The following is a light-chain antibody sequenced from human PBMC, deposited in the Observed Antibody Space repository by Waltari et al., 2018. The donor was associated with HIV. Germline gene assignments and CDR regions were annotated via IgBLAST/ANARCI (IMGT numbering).Light chain of an antibody. CDR2: HVT. V-gene: IGLV2-11*01. CDR3: CSYAGDSSYV. Sequence: QSALTQPRSVSGSPGQSVTISCTGASSDVGGYDYVSWYQHHPGKDPKLIIYHVTKRPSGVPDRFSGSKSRNTASLTISGLQAEDEADYYCCSYAGDSSYVFGTGTEVTV. CDR1: SSDVGGYDY. J-gene: IGLJ1*01.